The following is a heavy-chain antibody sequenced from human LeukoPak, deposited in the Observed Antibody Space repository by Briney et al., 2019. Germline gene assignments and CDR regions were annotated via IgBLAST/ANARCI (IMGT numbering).Heavy chain of an antibody. V-gene: IGHV3-74*01. CDR3: ARDAGQLWFGEQGDYYGMDV. CDR1: GFSFRSFW. D-gene: IGHD3-10*01. J-gene: IGHJ6*02. Sequence: GGSLRLSCAASGFSFRSFWMHWVRQAPGEGLVWVSRTNEYGSITDYADSVKDRFTISRDNAKNSLYLQMNSLRAEDTAVYYCARDAGQLWFGEQGDYYGMDVWGQGTTVTVSS. CDR2: TNEYGSIT.